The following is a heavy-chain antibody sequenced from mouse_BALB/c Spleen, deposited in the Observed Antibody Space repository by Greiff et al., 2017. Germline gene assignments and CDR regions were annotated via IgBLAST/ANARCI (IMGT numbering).Heavy chain of an antibody. V-gene: IGHV3-2*02. J-gene: IGHJ3*01. CDR3: ARYDYDEGFAY. Sequence: EVQLQESGPGLVKPSQSLSLTCTVTGYSITRDYAWNWIRQSPGNKLEWMGYISYSGSTSYNPSLKSRISITRDTSKNQFFLQLNSVTTEDTATYYCARYDYDEGFAYWGQGTLVTVSA. CDR1: GYSITRDYA. CDR2: ISYSGST. D-gene: IGHD2-4*01.